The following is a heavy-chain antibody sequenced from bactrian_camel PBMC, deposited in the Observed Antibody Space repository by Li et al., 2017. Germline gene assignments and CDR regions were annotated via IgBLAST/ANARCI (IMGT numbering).Heavy chain of an antibody. Sequence: HVQLVESGGGSVQSGGSLRLSCIYVTGYCMAWFRQAQATPREVVAAYCNDGTASYADSVKGRFTISQDNANNTVYLQMNSLKPEDTGVYYCATHTDIVTVWHNLGLLGGTNERCRSSGYWGQGTQVTVS. CDR1: TGYC. J-gene: IGHJ6*01. CDR3: ATHTDIVTVWHNLGLLGGTNERCRSSGY. D-gene: IGHD1*01. V-gene: IGHV3S53*01. CDR2: YCNDGTA.